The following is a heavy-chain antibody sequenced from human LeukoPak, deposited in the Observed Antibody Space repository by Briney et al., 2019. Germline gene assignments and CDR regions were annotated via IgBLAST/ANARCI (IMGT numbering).Heavy chain of an antibody. CDR2: KWHDGLNK. CDR1: GSSPNNYS. CDR3: AKAGQRSYAEAFDS. V-gene: IGHV3-33*06. J-gene: IGHJ4*02. Sequence: PGGPLRLSCGASGSSPNNYSMHGARQAPGKALEWWAVKWHDGLNKYPADFLKGRFTISRDFSKDTVYLQMSGLTVEDTAVYYCAKAGQRSYAEAFDSWGQGTLVTVSS. D-gene: IGHD3-16*01.